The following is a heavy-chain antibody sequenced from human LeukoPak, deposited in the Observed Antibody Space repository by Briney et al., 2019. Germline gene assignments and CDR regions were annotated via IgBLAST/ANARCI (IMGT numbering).Heavy chain of an antibody. CDR2: IYYSGST. CDR3: ARGGSTGTNLNWVDP. J-gene: IGHJ5*02. V-gene: IGHV4-59*01. Sequence: SETLSLTCTVSNGSISSYYWSWIRQPPGKGLEWIGYIYYSGSTNYNPSLKSRVTISVDTSKNQFSLKLSSVTAADTAVYYCARGGSTGTNLNWVDPWGQGTLVTVSS. D-gene: IGHD1-1*01. CDR1: NGSISSYY.